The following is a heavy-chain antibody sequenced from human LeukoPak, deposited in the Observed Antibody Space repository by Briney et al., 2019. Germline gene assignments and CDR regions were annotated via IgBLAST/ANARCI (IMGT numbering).Heavy chain of an antibody. Sequence: SETLSLTCTVSGGSMRSYYWSWIWQPPGKGLEWIGYIYYSGSTNYNASLTNRVTISVDTSKNQFSLKLSSVTAADTAVYYCAREVGYCSGGSCYSYFDYWGQGTLVTVSS. CDR2: IYYSGST. V-gene: IGHV4-59*01. D-gene: IGHD2-15*01. J-gene: IGHJ4*02. CDR1: GGSMRSYY. CDR3: AREVGYCSGGSCYSYFDY.